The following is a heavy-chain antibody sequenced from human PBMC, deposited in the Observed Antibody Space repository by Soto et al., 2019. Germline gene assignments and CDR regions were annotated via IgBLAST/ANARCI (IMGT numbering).Heavy chain of an antibody. V-gene: IGHV3-33*01. CDR1: GLTFSSYG. CDR3: ERESDLGYWAY. D-gene: IGHD6-13*01. CDR2: IWYDGSNK. J-gene: IGHJ4*02. Sequence: QVQLVESGGGVVQPGRSLRLSCAASGLTFSSYGMHWVRQAPGKGLEWVAVIWYDGSNKYHADSVKGRFTISRVNPKHSLDFQFSSLRSEDTAVYYCERESDLGYWAYCSQGTLVAVSS.